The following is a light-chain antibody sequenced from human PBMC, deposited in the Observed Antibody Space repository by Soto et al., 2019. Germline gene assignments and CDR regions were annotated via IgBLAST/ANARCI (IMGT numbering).Light chain of an antibody. Sequence: DVQMTQSPSSVSASVGDRVTITCRASQYISSWLAWYQQKPGRAPKLLIYAASALQSGVPSRFSGSGSGTDFVLTINSLQPEDFATYYCQQSDSFPPTFGGGTKGEIK. CDR3: QQSDSFPPT. CDR1: QYISSW. V-gene: IGKV1D-12*01. J-gene: IGKJ4*01. CDR2: AAS.